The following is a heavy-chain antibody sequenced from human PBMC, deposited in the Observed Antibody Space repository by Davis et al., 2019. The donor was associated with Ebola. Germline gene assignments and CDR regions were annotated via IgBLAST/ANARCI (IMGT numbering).Heavy chain of an antibody. J-gene: IGHJ6*03. V-gene: IGHV3-30-3*01. CDR1: GFTFSSYA. Sequence: PGGSLRLSCAASGFTFSSYAMHWVRQAPGKGLEWVAVISYDGSNKYYADSVKGRFTISRDNSKNTLYLQMNSLRAEDTAVYYCARPPHSTVTTLDYMDVWGKGTTVTVSS. CDR3: ARPPHSTVTTLDYMDV. CDR2: ISYDGSNK. D-gene: IGHD4-17*01.